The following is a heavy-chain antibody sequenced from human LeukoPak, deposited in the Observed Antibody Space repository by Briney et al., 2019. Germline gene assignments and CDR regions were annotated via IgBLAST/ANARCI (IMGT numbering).Heavy chain of an antibody. V-gene: IGHV1-69*04. CDR3: ARDGGTQHY. Sequence: ASVKVSCKASGGTFSSYAISWVRQAPGQGLEWMGRIIPVFGIANYAQKFQGRVTITADKSTSTAYMELSSLRSEDTAVYYCARDGGTQHYWGQGTLVTVSS. CDR2: IIPVFGIA. D-gene: IGHD3-16*01. J-gene: IGHJ4*02. CDR1: GGTFSSYA.